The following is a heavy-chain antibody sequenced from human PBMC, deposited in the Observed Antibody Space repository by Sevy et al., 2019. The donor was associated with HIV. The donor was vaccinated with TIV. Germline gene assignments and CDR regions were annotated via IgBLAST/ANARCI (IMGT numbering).Heavy chain of an antibody. CDR3: ARDAMRVGNSNYYYGMDV. D-gene: IGHD2-2*01. V-gene: IGHV3-48*02. J-gene: IGHJ6*02. Sequence: GGSLRLSCAASGFTLSPYSMEWVRQAPGKGLEWVSHISSSSNIIYYADSVKGRFTVSRDNAKNSLYLRMDSLRDGDTAVYYCARDAMRVGNSNYYYGMDVWGQGTTVTVSS. CDR1: GFTLSPYS. CDR2: ISSSSNII.